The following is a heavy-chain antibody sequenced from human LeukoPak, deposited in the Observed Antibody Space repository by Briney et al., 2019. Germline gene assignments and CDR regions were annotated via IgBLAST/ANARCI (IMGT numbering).Heavy chain of an antibody. CDR2: IYSGGST. CDR1: GFTVSSNY. Sequence: PGGSLRLSCAAPGFTVSSNYMSWVRQAPGKGLEWVSVIYSGGSTYYADSVKGRFTISRDNSKNTLYLQMNSLRAEDTAVYYCARESTPYSRSFDYWGQGTLVTVSS. D-gene: IGHD6-13*01. CDR3: ARESTPYSRSFDY. J-gene: IGHJ4*02. V-gene: IGHV3-66*01.